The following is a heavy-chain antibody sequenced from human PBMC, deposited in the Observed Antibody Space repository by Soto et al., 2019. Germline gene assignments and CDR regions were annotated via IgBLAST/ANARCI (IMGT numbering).Heavy chain of an antibody. CDR1: GGSINSYY. CDR2: IDYSGST. V-gene: IGHV4-59*01. Sequence: QVQLQESGPGLVKPSETLSLTCTVSGGSINSYYYSWFRQPPGKGLEWIGYIDYSGSTNYKPSLSSRVTISVDTSKNQFSLKLSSVTAADTAVYYCARGDLDTDAFDIWGQGTVVTVSS. J-gene: IGHJ3*02. CDR3: ARGDLDTDAFDI. D-gene: IGHD3-16*01.